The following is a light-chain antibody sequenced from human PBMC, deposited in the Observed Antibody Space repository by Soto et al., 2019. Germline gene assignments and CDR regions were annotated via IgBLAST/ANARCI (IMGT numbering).Light chain of an antibody. J-gene: IGLJ3*02. CDR3: SSNSGSHSMGV. Sequence: QSALTQPPSASGSPGQSVTISCTGTSSDVGGYNYVSWYQHHPGKAPKLMIYEVNKRPSGVSDRFSGSKSGFMAWLTVSGLPGQDEAAYSSSSNSGSHSMGVLGGVTKPT. CDR1: SSDVGGYNY. V-gene: IGLV2-8*01. CDR2: EVN.